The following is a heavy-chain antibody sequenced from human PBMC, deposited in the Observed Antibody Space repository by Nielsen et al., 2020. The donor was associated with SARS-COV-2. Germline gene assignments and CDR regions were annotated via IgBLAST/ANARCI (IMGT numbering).Heavy chain of an antibody. CDR2: IRSKANSYAT. D-gene: IGHD5-12*01. V-gene: IGHV3-73*01. J-gene: IGHJ5*02. Sequence: GESLKISCAASGFTFSGSAMHWVRQASGKGLEWVGRIRSKANSYATAYAASVKGRFTISRDDSKNTAYLQMNSLKTEDTAVNYCTSLPSGYDYWFDPWGQGTLVTVSS. CDR1: GFTFSGSA. CDR3: TSLPSGYDYWFDP.